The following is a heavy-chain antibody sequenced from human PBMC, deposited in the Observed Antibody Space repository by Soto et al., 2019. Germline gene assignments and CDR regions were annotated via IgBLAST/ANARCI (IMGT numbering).Heavy chain of an antibody. J-gene: IGHJ4*02. D-gene: IGHD6-19*01. Sequence: QITLKESGPTLVRPTQTLTLTCTFSGFSLSTSGLGVGWIRQPPGKALEWLALIYWNDDKRYSPSLKARLTINKDTSKNQVGLTMTNMDPVDTDTYYCAHRPSGWYLFDYWGQGTLVTVSS. CDR2: IYWNDDK. CDR1: GFSLSTSGLG. V-gene: IGHV2-5*01. CDR3: AHRPSGWYLFDY.